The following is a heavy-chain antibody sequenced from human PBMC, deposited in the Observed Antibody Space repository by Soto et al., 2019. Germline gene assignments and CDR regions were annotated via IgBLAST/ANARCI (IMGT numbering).Heavy chain of an antibody. V-gene: IGHV3-23*01. CDR2: ISYSGGTT. D-gene: IGHD2-2*01. CDR3: AKGHYSCSSTRCSDAFDI. J-gene: IGHJ3*02. Sequence: EVQLLESGGGLVQPGGSLRLSCAASGFTFSSHGMSWVRQAPGKGLEWVSGISYSGGTTYYADSVKGRFTISRDNSKNTLCLQMNSLRAEDTAVYYCAKGHYSCSSTRCSDAFDIWGQGTKVTVSS. CDR1: GFTFSSHG.